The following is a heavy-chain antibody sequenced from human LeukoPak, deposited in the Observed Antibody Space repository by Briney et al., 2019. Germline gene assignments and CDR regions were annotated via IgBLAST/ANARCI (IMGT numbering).Heavy chain of an antibody. Sequence: ASVKVSCKASGGTFSSYAISWVRHAPGQGLEGMGGIIPIFGTANYAQKFQGRVTITADESTSTAYVELSSLRSEDTAVYYCARDGWGSSSWKTLNDYWGQGTLVTVSS. CDR1: GGTFSSYA. CDR2: IIPIFGTA. J-gene: IGHJ4*02. V-gene: IGHV1-69*13. D-gene: IGHD6-13*01. CDR3: ARDGWGSSSWKTLNDY.